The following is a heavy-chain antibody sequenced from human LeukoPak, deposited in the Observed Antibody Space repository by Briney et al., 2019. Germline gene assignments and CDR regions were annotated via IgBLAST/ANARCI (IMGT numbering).Heavy chain of an antibody. J-gene: IGHJ1*01. CDR1: GGSISSYY. D-gene: IGHD3-22*01. Sequence: PSETLSLTCTVSGGSISSYYWSWIRQPPGKGLEWIGYMYYSGGTNYNPSIKSRVTISVDMSKNPFSLKPRSVTAADTAVYYCARGVDYNDSSGSQHWGQGTLVTVSS. CDR3: ARGVDYNDSSGSQH. CDR2: MYYSGGT. V-gene: IGHV4-59*01.